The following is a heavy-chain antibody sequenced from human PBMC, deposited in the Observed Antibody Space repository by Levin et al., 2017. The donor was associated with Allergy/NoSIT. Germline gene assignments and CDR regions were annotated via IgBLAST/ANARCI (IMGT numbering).Heavy chain of an antibody. D-gene: IGHD1-1*01. Sequence: ASVKVSCKGSGYSFTSYWIGWVRQMPGKGLEWMGIIYPGDSDTRYSLSFQGQVTISADKSISTAYLQWSSLKASDTAMYYCARHTPQLELVDYWGQGTLVTVSS. CDR3: ARHTPQLELVDY. V-gene: IGHV5-51*01. J-gene: IGHJ4*02. CDR1: GYSFTSYW. CDR2: IYPGDSDT.